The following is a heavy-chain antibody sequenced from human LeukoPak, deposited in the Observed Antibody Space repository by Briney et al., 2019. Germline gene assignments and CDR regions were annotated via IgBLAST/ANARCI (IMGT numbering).Heavy chain of an antibody. CDR1: GYTFTGYY. CDR3: ARDQRSCSGGSCYPGWFAH. D-gene: IGHD2-15*01. J-gene: IGHJ5*02. Sequence: ASVKVSSTASGYTFTGYYLHWVRQAPGQGLEWMGWINPSGGTNYAQKFQGRVTMTRDTSISTAYMELSRLRSDDTAVYYCARDQRSCSGGSCYPGWFAHWGQGTLVTVSS. CDR2: INPSGGT. V-gene: IGHV1-2*02.